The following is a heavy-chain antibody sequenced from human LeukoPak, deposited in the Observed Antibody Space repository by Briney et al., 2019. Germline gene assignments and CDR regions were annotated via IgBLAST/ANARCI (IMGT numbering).Heavy chain of an antibody. J-gene: IGHJ4*02. Sequence: SETLSLTCTVSGYSISSGYYWGWIRQPPGKGLEWIGSIYHSGSTYYNPSLKSRVTISVDTSKNQFSLKLSSVTAADTAVYYCARDQAYSDILTGYDIWGQGTLVTVSS. CDR3: ARDQAYSDILTGYDI. CDR1: GYSISSGYY. D-gene: IGHD3-9*01. CDR2: IYHSGST. V-gene: IGHV4-38-2*02.